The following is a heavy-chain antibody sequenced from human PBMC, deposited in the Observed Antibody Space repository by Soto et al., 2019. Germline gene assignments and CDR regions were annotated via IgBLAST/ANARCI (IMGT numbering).Heavy chain of an antibody. CDR3: ARTGFYDFWSGPFPFDY. Sequence: QVQLQQWGAGLLKPSETLSLTCAVYGGSFSGYYWSWIRQPPGKGLEWIGEINHSGSTNYNPSLKSRVTISVDTSKNQFSLKLSSVTAADTAVYYCARTGFYDFWSGPFPFDYWGQGTLVTVSS. J-gene: IGHJ4*02. D-gene: IGHD3-3*01. CDR1: GGSFSGYY. CDR2: INHSGST. V-gene: IGHV4-34*01.